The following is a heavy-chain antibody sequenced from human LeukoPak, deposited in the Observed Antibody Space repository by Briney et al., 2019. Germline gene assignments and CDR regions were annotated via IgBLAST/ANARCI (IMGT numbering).Heavy chain of an antibody. D-gene: IGHD2-2*01. CDR2: IIPILGIA. V-gene: IGHV1-69*02. Sequence: SVKVSCKASGGTFSSYTISWVRQAPGQGLEWMRRIIPILGIANYAQKFQGRVTITADKSTSTAYMELSSLRSEDTAVYYCARSPRYCSSTSCYWFDYWGQGTLVTVSS. CDR3: ARSPRYCSSTSCYWFDY. CDR1: GGTFSSYT. J-gene: IGHJ5*01.